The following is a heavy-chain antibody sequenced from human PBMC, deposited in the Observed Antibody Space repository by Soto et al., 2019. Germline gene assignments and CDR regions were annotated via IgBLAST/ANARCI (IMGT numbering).Heavy chain of an antibody. CDR3: ARDLPDYEALQH. CDR1: GFTFSSYG. V-gene: IGHV3-33*01. J-gene: IGHJ1*01. D-gene: IGHD4-17*01. CDR2: IWYDGSNK. Sequence: PGGSLRLSCAASGFTFSSYGMHWVRQAPGKGLEWVAVIWYDGSNKYYADSVKGRFTISRDNSKNTLYLQMNSLRAEDTAVYYCARDLPDYEALQHWGHGTLVTVSS.